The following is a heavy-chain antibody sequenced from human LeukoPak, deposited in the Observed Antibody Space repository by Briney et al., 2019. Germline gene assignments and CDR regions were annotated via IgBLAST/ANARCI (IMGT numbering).Heavy chain of an antibody. J-gene: IGHJ4*02. CDR1: GYTFTGYY. Sequence: ASVKVSCKASGYTFTGYYMHWVRQAPGQGLEWMGWINPNSGGTNYAQRFQGRVTMTRDTSISTAYMELSRLRSDDTAVYYCARIQGAIRITIFGVTSGYFDYWGQGTLVTVSS. CDR2: INPNSGGT. V-gene: IGHV1-2*02. D-gene: IGHD3-3*01. CDR3: ARIQGAIRITIFGVTSGYFDY.